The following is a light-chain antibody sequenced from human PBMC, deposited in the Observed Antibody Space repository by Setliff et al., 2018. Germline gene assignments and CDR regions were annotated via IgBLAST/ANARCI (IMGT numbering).Light chain of an antibody. Sequence: QSALTQPPSVSGAPGQGVTISCTGSSSNIGAGYDVHWYQQLPGTAPKLLIYGDSNRPSGVPDRFSGSKSGTSASLAITGLQAEDEADYYCQSYDSSLSGYVFGTGTKVT. CDR1: SSNIGAGYD. V-gene: IGLV1-40*01. CDR2: GDS. J-gene: IGLJ1*01. CDR3: QSYDSSLSGYV.